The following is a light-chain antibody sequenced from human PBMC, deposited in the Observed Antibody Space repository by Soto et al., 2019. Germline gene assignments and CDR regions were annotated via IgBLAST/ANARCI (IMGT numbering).Light chain of an antibody. CDR2: LNSDGSH. V-gene: IGLV4-69*01. CDR1: SGHSNYA. Sequence: QPVLTQSPSASASLGASVKLTCTLSSGHSNYAIAWHQQQSEKGPRYLMKLNSDGSHSKGDGIPDRFSGSSSGAERYLTISGLQSEDEADYHCQTLGSGIVVFGGGTKLTVL. J-gene: IGLJ2*01. CDR3: QTLGSGIVV.